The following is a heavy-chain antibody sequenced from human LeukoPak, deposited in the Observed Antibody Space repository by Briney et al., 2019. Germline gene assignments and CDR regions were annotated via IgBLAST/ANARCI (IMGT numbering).Heavy chain of an antibody. Sequence: GGSLRLSCAASGFTFSSYIMNWVRQAPGKGLEWVSSINSGSTYTYYTESVKGRFTVSRDDAKNSLFLQMNSLRAEDTAIYYCARSLTTLTYEGYWGQGTLVTVSS. V-gene: IGHV3-21*01. D-gene: IGHD1-1*01. J-gene: IGHJ4*02. CDR1: GFTFSSYI. CDR3: ARSLTTLTYEGY. CDR2: INSGSTYT.